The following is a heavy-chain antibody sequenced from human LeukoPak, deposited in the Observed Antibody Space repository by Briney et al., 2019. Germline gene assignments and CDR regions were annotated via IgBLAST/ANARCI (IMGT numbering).Heavy chain of an antibody. CDR1: GGSISTYY. J-gene: IGHJ6*02. V-gene: IGHV4-59*12. CDR2: IYYSGST. Sequence: PSETLSLTCTVSGGSISTYYGNWIRQAPGKGLEWIGYIYYSGSTYHNPSLKSRVTISVDTSKNQFSLRLTSVTAADTAVYYCARDNGAIRAYYYHGMDVWGQGTTVTVSS. D-gene: IGHD2-8*01. CDR3: ARDNGAIRAYYYHGMDV.